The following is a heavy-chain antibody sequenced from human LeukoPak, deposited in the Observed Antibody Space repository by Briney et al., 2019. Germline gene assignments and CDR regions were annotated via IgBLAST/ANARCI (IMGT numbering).Heavy chain of an antibody. V-gene: IGHV4-34*01. CDR2: INHSGST. J-gene: IGHJ6*02. CDR3: ARSGPTMVRGVAALYYYGMDV. Sequence: PSETLSLTCVVYGGSFSGYYWSWIRQPPGKGLEWIGEINHSGSTNYNPSLKSRVTISVDTSKNQFSLKLSSVTAADTAVYYCARSGPTMVRGVAALYYYGMDVWGQGTTVTVSS. CDR1: GGSFSGYY. D-gene: IGHD3-10*01.